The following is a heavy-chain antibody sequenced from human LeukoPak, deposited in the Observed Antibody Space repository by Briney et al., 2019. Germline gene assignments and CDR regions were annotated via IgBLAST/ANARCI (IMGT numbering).Heavy chain of an antibody. J-gene: IGHJ3*01. Sequence: GGSLRLSCAASGFTFSSYWMTWARRAPGKGLEWVANIKEDGSEKYYVDSVKGRFTISRDNSKNSLFLQMNRLRDEDTAVYYCARGGATTFGLWGNAFDVWGQGTMVTVSS. D-gene: IGHD3-3*01. CDR3: ARGGATTFGLWGNAFDV. CDR1: GFTFSSYW. CDR2: IKEDGSEK. V-gene: IGHV3-7*01.